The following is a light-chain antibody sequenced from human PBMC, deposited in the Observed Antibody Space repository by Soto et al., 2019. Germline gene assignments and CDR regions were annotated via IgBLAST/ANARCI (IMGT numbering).Light chain of an antibody. CDR2: AAS. J-gene: IGKJ1*01. CDR1: QSVSSRY. CDR3: HQYASSRT. Sequence: EIVLTQSPVTLSLSPGERATLSCMASQSVSSRYFAWYQQKPGQAPRLLIYAASSRAAGIPDRFSGSGSGTDFSLTISRLEPEDFAVYYCHQYASSRTFGPGTKVE. V-gene: IGKV3-20*01.